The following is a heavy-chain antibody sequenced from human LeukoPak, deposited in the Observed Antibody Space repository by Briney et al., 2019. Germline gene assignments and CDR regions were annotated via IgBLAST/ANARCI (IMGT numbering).Heavy chain of an antibody. CDR3: ARGQTVTFDY. Sequence: SETLSLTCAVYGGSFSGYYWSWIRQPPGKGLEWIGEINHSGSTNYNPSLKSRVTISVDTSKNQFSLKLSSVTAADTAVYYCARGQTVTFDYWGQGTLVTVSS. D-gene: IGHD4-17*01. V-gene: IGHV4-34*01. CDR1: GGSFSGYY. CDR2: INHSGST. J-gene: IGHJ4*02.